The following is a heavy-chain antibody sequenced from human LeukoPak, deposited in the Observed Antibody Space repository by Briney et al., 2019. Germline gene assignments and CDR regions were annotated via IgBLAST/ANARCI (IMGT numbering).Heavy chain of an antibody. J-gene: IGHJ4*02. CDR1: GFTFSSYT. CDR2: ISSSSSYI. CDR3: ARGGYYGSGEGGYFDY. Sequence: GGSLRLSCAASGFTFSSYTMNWVRQAPGKGLEWVSSISSSSSYIYYADSVKGRFTISRDNTKNSLYLQMNSLRAEDTAAYYCARGGYYGSGEGGYFDYWGQGTLVTVSS. V-gene: IGHV3-21*01. D-gene: IGHD3-10*01.